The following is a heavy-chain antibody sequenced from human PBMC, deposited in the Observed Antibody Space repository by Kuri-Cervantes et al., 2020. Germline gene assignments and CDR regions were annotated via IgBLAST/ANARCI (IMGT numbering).Heavy chain of an antibody. CDR1: GYTFTKYY. Sequence: ASVKVSCKASGYTFTKYYIHWVRQAPGQGLEWMGMINPSGGSTTFARKFQGRVTMTSFTPTSTLYVQLSSLRPEDTAVYYCARGLATRGWGAFDIWGQGTMVTVSS. CDR3: ARGLATRGWGAFDI. D-gene: IGHD5-12*01. J-gene: IGHJ3*02. CDR2: INPSGGST. V-gene: IGHV1-46*01.